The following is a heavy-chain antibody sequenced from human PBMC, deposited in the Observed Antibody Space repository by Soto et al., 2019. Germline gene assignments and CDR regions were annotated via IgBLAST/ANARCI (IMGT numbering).Heavy chain of an antibody. CDR1: GYTFTSYG. D-gene: IGHD6-19*01. CDR2: ISAYNGNT. J-gene: IGHJ6*02. CDR3: ARERRIAVAGRFYYYGMDV. Sequence: GASVKVSCKASGYTFTSYGISWVRQAPGQGLEWMGWISAYNGNTNYAQKLQGRVTMTTDTSTSTAYMELRSPRSDDTAVYYCARERRIAVAGRFYYYGMDVWGQGTTVTVSS. V-gene: IGHV1-18*01.